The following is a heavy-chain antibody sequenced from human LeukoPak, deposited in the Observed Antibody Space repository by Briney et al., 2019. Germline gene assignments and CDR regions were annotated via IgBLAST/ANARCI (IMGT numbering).Heavy chain of an antibody. J-gene: IGHJ6*03. CDR2: VFYSGYT. CDR1: GFSISSGYY. D-gene: IGHD3-3*01. Sequence: SETLSLTCTVSGFSISSGYYWAWLRQPPGKGLDWIGSVFYSGYTYYNPSLKSRVTISVETSKTQFSLKLDSVTAADTAVYYCARANYDFWSRLDPHYYYMDVWGTGTAVTVSS. CDR3: ARANYDFWSRLDPHYYYMDV. V-gene: IGHV4-38-2*02.